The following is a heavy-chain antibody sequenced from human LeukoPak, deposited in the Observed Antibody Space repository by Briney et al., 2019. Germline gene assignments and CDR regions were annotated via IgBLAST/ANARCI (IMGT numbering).Heavy chain of an antibody. V-gene: IGHV3-7*01. CDR3: AKHGFYAFNV. CDR1: GFTFRAHL. CDR2: IDFDGSAE. D-gene: IGHD5-24*01. Sequence: GGSLRLSCAASGFTFRAHLMSWVRQAPGLGLEWVASIDFDGSAEYYLDSVTGRFTISRDNAKNSVYLQMNGLRTEDTALYFCAKHGFYAFNVWGQGTMVTVSS. J-gene: IGHJ3*01.